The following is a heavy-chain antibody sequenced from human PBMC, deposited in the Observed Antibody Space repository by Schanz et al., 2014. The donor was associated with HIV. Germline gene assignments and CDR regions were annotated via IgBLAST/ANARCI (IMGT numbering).Heavy chain of an antibody. V-gene: IGHV3-30*18. D-gene: IGHD6-19*01. Sequence: QEQLVESGGGVVQPGRSLRLSCVASGFNFNSYGMHWVRQAPGKGLEWVAVISYDGTKKHYADSVKGRFTISRDNSKNSLYLQMNSLRAEDTALYYCSKATSGSRGWYTGSDWGQGTLVTVSS. J-gene: IGHJ4*02. CDR3: SKATSGSRGWYTGSD. CDR2: ISYDGTKK. CDR1: GFNFNSYG.